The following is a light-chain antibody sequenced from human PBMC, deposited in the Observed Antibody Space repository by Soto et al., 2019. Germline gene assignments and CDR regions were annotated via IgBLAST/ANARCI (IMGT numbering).Light chain of an antibody. CDR2: AAS. CDR1: QGISNY. CDR3: QKYNSAPPET. V-gene: IGKV1-27*01. Sequence: DIQMTQSPSSLSASVGDRVTITCRASQGISNYLAWYRQKPGKVPKLLIYAASTLQSGVPSRFSGSGSGTDFTLTISSLQPEDVATYYCQKYNSAPPETFGPGTKVDIK. J-gene: IGKJ3*01.